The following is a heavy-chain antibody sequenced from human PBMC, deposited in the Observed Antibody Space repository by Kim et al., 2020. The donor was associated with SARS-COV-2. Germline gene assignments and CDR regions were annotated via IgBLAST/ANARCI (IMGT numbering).Heavy chain of an antibody. Sequence: GGSLRLSCAASGFTFSSYSMNWVRQAPGKGLEWVSSISSSSSYIYYADSVKGRFTISRDNAKNSLYLQMNSLRAEDTAVYYCARVSRLVHYDFWSHMEREYFQHWGQGTLVTVSS. CDR3: ARVSRLVHYDFWSHMEREYFQH. CDR2: ISSSSSYI. D-gene: IGHD3-3*01. CDR1: GFTFSSYS. V-gene: IGHV3-21*01. J-gene: IGHJ1*01.